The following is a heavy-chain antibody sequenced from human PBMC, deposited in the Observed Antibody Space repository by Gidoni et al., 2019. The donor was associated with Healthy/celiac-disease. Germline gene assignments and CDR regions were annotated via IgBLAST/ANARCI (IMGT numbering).Heavy chain of an antibody. J-gene: IGHJ5*02. Sequence: QVQLQESGPGLVKPSETLSLTCTVSGGSISSYYWSWIRQPPGKGLEWIGYIYYSGSTNYNPSLKSRVTISVDTSKNQFSLKLSSVTAADTAVYYCARDHCDGDCSWFDPWGQGTLVTVSS. CDR1: GGSISSYY. V-gene: IGHV4-59*01. CDR2: IYYSGST. CDR3: ARDHCDGDCSWFDP. D-gene: IGHD2-21*02.